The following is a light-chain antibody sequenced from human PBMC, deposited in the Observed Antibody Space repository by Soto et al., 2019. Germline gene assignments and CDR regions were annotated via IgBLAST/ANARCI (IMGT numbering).Light chain of an antibody. V-gene: IGKV3D-15*01. CDR3: QQYNNWGLS. CDR2: GSS. CDR1: GNVGTN. Sequence: IVLTQSPATLSVSPGERVTLSCRASGNVGTNLAWYQQRPGQPPRLLIYGSSTRATGISATFSGSGSRTEFTLTISSLQAEDSAGYYCQQYNNWGLSFGGGTRVEIK. J-gene: IGKJ4*01.